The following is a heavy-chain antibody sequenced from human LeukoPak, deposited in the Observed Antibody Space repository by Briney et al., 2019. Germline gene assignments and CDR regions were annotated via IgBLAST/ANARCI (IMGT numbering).Heavy chain of an antibody. Sequence: GGSLRLSCAASGFTFRSHAMSWVRQAPGQGLEWVSAISGTGGSTSYAGSVKGRFTISRDNSKNTLFLEMNNLRAEDTAMYFCAKPPDFTMINYLDSWGQGTLVSVSS. CDR3: AKPPDFTMINYLDS. CDR2: ISGTGGST. V-gene: IGHV3-23*01. D-gene: IGHD3-16*01. J-gene: IGHJ4*02. CDR1: GFTFRSHA.